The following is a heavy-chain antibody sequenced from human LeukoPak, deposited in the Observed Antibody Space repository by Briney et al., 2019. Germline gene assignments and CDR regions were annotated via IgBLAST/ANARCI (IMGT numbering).Heavy chain of an antibody. Sequence: GGSLRLSCAASGFTFSSYSMNWVRQSPGKGLEWVSSISSGSSYMYYADSEKGRFTISRDNAKNSLYLQMNSLRAEDTAVYYCARVTYYSDSSAYYYDSWGQGTLVTVSS. CDR2: ISSGSSYM. CDR3: ARVTYYSDSSAYYYDS. V-gene: IGHV3-21*01. D-gene: IGHD3-22*01. CDR1: GFTFSSYS. J-gene: IGHJ4*02.